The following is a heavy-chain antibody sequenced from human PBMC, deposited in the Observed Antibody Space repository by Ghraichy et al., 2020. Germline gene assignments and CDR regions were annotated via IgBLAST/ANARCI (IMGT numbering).Heavy chain of an antibody. V-gene: IGHV4-59*08. CDR2: IYYSGST. Sequence: SETLSLTCTVSGGSISSYYWSWIRQPPGKGLEWIGYIYYSGSTNYNPSLKSRVTISVDTSKNQFSLKLSSVTAADTAVYYCARQAGYYYDSSFQHWGQGTLVTVSS. J-gene: IGHJ1*01. CDR1: GGSISSYY. CDR3: ARQAGYYYDSSFQH. D-gene: IGHD3-22*01.